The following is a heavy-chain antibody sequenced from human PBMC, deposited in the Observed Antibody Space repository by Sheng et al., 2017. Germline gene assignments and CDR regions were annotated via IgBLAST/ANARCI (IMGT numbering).Heavy chain of an antibody. Sequence: EVQLVESGGDLIQPGGSLRLSCVDSTFTISNHWMHWVRQAPGKGLVWVARINNDGTTAYADSVRGRFTISKDYAKNTLYLQMDSLRAEDTAVYYCARGGRKCFDYWGQGTLVTVSS. V-gene: IGHV3-74*01. CDR2: INNDGTT. J-gene: IGHJ4*02. CDR3: ARGGRKCFDY. CDR1: TFTISNHW.